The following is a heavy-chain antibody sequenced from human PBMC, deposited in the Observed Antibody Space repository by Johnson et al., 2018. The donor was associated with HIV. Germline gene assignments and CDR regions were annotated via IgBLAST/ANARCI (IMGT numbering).Heavy chain of an antibody. Sequence: QVQLVESGGGVVQPGGSLRLSCVSSGFAFSSYGMHWVRQAPGKGLEWVAFIRYDGGYKYYADSVKGRFTISIDSSKNTLYLQINSLRVEDTAVYYCAKPVVPAGDDLDMYEFAFYIWGQGTMVTVS. CDR1: GFAFSSYG. J-gene: IGHJ3*02. D-gene: IGHD2-2*01. CDR3: AKPVVPAGDDLDMYEFAFYI. V-gene: IGHV3-30*02. CDR2: IRYDGGYK.